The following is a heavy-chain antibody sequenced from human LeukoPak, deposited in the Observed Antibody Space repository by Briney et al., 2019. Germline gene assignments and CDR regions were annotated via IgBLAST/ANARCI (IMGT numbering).Heavy chain of an antibody. J-gene: IGHJ4*02. V-gene: IGHV3-53*01. D-gene: IGHD2-21*02. CDR1: GFSVSNTY. CDR3: ARGTVTAPDY. CDR2: IYSGGNT. Sequence: GGSLRLSCAASGFSVSNTYMSWVRQAPGKGLEWVSIIYSGGNTCYADSVKGRFTISRDNSKNTLYLQMNRLRPEDTAVYYCARGTVTAPDYWGQGTLVTVSS.